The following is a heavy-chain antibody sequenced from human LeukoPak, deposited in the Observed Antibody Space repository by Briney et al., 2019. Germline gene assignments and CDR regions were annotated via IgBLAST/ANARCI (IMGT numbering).Heavy chain of an antibody. V-gene: IGHV4-39*07. CDR3: ARVGKKDYYGSGSYSYYYYMDV. J-gene: IGHJ6*03. CDR2: IYYSGST. CDR1: GGSISSSSYY. D-gene: IGHD3-10*01. Sequence: SETLSLTCTVSGGSISSSSYYWGWIRQPPGKGLEWIGSIYYSGSTYYNPSLKSRVTISVDTSKNQFSLKLSSVTAADTAVYYCARVGKKDYYGSGSYSYYYYMDVWGKGTTVTVSS.